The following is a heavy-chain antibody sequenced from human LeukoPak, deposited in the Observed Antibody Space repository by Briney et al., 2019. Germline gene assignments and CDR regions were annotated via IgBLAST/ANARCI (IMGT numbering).Heavy chain of an antibody. J-gene: IGHJ3*02. D-gene: IGHD5-18*01. CDR2: IYYSGST. V-gene: IGHV4-61*08. CDR1: GGSISSGGYY. Sequence: ASETLSLTCTVSGGSISSGGYYWSWIRQHPGKGLEWIGYIYYSGSTNYNPSLKSRVTISVDTSKNQFSLKLSSVTAADTAVYYCARHMDTAMDNLSDAFDIWGQGTMVTVSS. CDR3: ARHMDTAMDNLSDAFDI.